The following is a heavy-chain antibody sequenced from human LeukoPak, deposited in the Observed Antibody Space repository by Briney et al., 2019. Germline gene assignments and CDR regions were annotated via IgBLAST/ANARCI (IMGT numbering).Heavy chain of an antibody. CDR3: AKVSASSWLGAFDI. Sequence: PGGSLRLSCAASGFTFSSYAMSWVRQAPGKGLGWVSAINPTGGSTYYADSVKGRFTISRDNSKNSLYLQMNSLRTEDTALYYCAKVSASSWLGAFDIRGQGTMVTVSS. D-gene: IGHD6-13*01. J-gene: IGHJ3*02. V-gene: IGHV3-23*01. CDR2: INPTGGST. CDR1: GFTFSSYA.